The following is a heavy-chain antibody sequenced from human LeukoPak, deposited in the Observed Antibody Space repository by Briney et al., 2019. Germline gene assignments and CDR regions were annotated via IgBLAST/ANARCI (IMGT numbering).Heavy chain of an antibody. V-gene: IGHV5-51*01. CDR3: ARQVVRYYYDSQAFDI. CDR1: GYSFTSYW. J-gene: IGHJ3*02. D-gene: IGHD3-22*01. CDR2: IYPGDSDT. Sequence: GESLKISCKGSGYSFTSYWIGWVRQMPGKGLEWMGIIYPGDSDTRYSPSFQGQVTISADKSISTAYPQWSSLKASDTAMYYCARQVVRYYYDSQAFDIWGQGTMVTVSS.